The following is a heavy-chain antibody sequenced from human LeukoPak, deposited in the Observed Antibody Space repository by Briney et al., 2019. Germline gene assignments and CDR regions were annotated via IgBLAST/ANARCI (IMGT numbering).Heavy chain of an antibody. V-gene: IGHV3-48*01. D-gene: IGHD2-15*01. J-gene: IGHJ4*02. CDR1: GFTFSNAW. CDR3: AQKGGTDH. Sequence: GGSLRLSCAASGFTFSNAWMNWVRQAPGKALEWVSHISSTSGDVYYADSVKGRFTISRNNAKNSLYLQMNSLRVEDTAIYYCAQKGGTDHWGQGTLVTVSS. CDR2: ISSTSGDV.